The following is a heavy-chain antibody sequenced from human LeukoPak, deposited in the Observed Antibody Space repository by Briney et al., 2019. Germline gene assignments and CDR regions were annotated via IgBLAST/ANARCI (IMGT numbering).Heavy chain of an antibody. CDR2: INPNSGGT. D-gene: IGHD6-19*01. CDR3: ARDLVAVAGSGFFDY. J-gene: IGHJ4*02. CDR1: GYTFTGYY. V-gene: IGHV1-2*02. Sequence: ASVKVSCKASGYTFTGYYMHWVRQAPGQGLEWMGWINPNSGGTNYAQKFQGRVTMTRDTSISTAYMELSRLRSDDTAVHYCARDLVAVAGSGFFDYWGQGTLVTVSS.